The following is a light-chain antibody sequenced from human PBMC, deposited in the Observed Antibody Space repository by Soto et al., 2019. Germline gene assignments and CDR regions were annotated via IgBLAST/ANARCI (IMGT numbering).Light chain of an antibody. CDR2: SAS. Sequence: DIQMTQSPSSLSASVGDRVTITCRASQSISSYLNWYRQKPGKVPKLLIYSASNLQSGVPSRFSGSGSGTDFTLTISCLQSEDFATYYCQQYYSFPQTFGQGTKVDIK. CDR3: QQYYSFPQT. V-gene: IGKV1-27*01. CDR1: QSISSY. J-gene: IGKJ1*01.